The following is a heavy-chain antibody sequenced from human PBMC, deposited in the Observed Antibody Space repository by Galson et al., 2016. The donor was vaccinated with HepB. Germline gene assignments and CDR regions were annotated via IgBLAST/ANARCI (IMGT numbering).Heavy chain of an antibody. CDR1: GFTFSIHD. J-gene: IGHJ6*04. CDR2: IETAGDT. V-gene: IGHV3-13*01. CDR3: GRGKYLLTMPWNYGLDV. Sequence: SLRLSCAASGFTFSIHDMHWVRQAPGKGLEWVSAIETAGDTYYPDSVKGRFTISRENAKNSLYLQMNSLRAGDTAVYYWGRGKYLLTMPWNYGLDVWGKGTTVSVSS. D-gene: IGHD4/OR15-4a*01.